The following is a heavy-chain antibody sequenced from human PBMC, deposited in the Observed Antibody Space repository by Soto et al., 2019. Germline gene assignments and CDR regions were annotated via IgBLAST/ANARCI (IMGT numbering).Heavy chain of an antibody. CDR1: GFTFSSYA. J-gene: IGHJ6*02. CDR2: ISGSGGST. Sequence: EVQLLESGGGLVQPGGSLRLSCAASGFTFSSYAMSWVRQAPGKGLEWVSAISGSGGSTYYADSVKGRFTISRDNSTNTLYRQMNSLRAEDTAVYYCAKPTGTNVNYYYYGMDVWGQGTTVTVSS. V-gene: IGHV3-23*01. D-gene: IGHD1-1*01. CDR3: AKPTGTNVNYYYYGMDV.